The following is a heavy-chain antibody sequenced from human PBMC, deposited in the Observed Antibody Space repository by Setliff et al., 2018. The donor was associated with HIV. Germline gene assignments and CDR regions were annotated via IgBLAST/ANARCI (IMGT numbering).Heavy chain of an antibody. V-gene: IGHV4-4*02. CDR3: ARARGPPLPVLDF. CDR1: GGSISSFNW. CDR2: IYYRGSA. J-gene: IGHJ4*02. D-gene: IGHD3-10*01. Sequence: PSETLSLTCDVSGGSISSFNWWSWVRQSPGKGLEWIGVIYYRGSAYYNLSLQSRVTLSVDTSKNSFSLHLTSVTAADTAVYFCARARGPPLPVLDFWGPGTLVTVSS.